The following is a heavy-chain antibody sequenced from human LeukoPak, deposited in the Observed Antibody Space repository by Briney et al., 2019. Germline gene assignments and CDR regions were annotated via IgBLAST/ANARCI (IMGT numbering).Heavy chain of an antibody. Sequence: EASVTVSCKASGYTLTSYGISWVRQAPGQGLEWMGWISAYNGNTNYAQKLQGRVTMTTDTSTSTAYMELRSLRSDDTAVYYCARGGIVGTNSRWFDPWGQGTLVTVSS. D-gene: IGHD1-26*01. J-gene: IGHJ5*02. CDR3: ARGGIVGTNSRWFDP. V-gene: IGHV1-18*01. CDR2: ISAYNGNT. CDR1: GYTLTSYG.